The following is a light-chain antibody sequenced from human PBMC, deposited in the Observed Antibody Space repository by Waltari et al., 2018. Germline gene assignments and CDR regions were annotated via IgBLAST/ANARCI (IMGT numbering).Light chain of an antibody. CDR1: QSIGKY. Sequence: EIVLTQSPGTLSLSPGERATLSCRASQSIGKYLVWYQHKPGQAPRLLIYAASSRATGGPDRFSGSGSGTDFSLTISRLEPEDFAVYYCQNHERLPATFGQGTKVEIK. CDR2: AAS. J-gene: IGKJ1*01. CDR3: QNHERLPAT. V-gene: IGKV3-20*01.